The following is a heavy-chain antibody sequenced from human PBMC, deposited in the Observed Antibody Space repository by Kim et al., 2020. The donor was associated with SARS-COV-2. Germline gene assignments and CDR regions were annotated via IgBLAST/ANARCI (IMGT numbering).Heavy chain of an antibody. CDR1: GGSISSSSYY. V-gene: IGHV4-39*01. Sequence: SETLSLTCTVSGGSISSSSYYWGWIRQPPGKGLEWIGSIYYSGSTYYNPSLKSRVTISVDTSKNQFSLKLSSVTAADTAVYYCARHKRRYYGSGTKRDYWGQGTLVTVSS. CDR2: IYYSGST. D-gene: IGHD3-10*01. CDR3: ARHKRRYYGSGTKRDY. J-gene: IGHJ4*02.